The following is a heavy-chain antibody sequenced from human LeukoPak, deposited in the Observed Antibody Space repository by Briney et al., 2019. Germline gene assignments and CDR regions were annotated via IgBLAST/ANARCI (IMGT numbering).Heavy chain of an antibody. V-gene: IGHV4-59*01. CDR3: ARGVSVRFLERLLTGLYFDY. J-gene: IGHJ4*02. CDR2: IYYSGST. CDR1: GGSISSYY. Sequence: PSETLSLTCTVSGGSISSYYWSWIRQPPGKGLEWIGYIYYSGSTNYNPSLKSRVTISVDTSKNQFSLKLSSVTAADTAVYYCARGVSVRFLERLLTGLYFDYWGQGTLVTVSS. D-gene: IGHD3-3*01.